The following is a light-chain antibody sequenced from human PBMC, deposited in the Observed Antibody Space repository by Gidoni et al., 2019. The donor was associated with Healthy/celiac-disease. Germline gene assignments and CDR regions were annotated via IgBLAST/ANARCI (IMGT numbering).Light chain of an antibody. Sequence: EIVLTQSPGTLSLSPGERATLSCRASQSVSSSYLAWYQQKPGQAPRLLIYGASSRATGIPDRFSGSGSGTDFTLTISRLEPEDFAVYYCQLSDTFGQGTKLEIK. CDR1: QSVSSSY. CDR3: QLSDT. V-gene: IGKV3-20*01. J-gene: IGKJ2*01. CDR2: GAS.